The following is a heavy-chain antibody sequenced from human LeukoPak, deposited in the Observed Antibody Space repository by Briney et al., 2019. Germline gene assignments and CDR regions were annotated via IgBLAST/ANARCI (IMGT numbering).Heavy chain of an antibody. Sequence: SETLSLTCAVYGESFSGYYWSWIRQPPGKGLEWIGEINHSGSTSYNPSLKSRVTISMDTSKNQFSLKLTSVTAADTAVYYCASRERWGQGTLVTVSS. CDR2: INHSGST. V-gene: IGHV4-34*01. CDR3: ASRER. CDR1: GESFSGYY. J-gene: IGHJ4*02.